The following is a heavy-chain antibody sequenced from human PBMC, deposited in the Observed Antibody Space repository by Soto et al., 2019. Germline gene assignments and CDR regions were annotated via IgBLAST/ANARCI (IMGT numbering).Heavy chain of an antibody. CDR2: IIPIFGTA. Sequence: QVQLVQSGAEVKKPGSSVKVSCKASGGTFSSYAISWVRQAPGQGLEWMGGIIPIFGTANYAQKFQGRVTITADESTGTAHMEVSSLRSEDTAVYYCARVGAARPSRYYYYCYGMDVWGQGTTVTVSS. J-gene: IGHJ6*02. V-gene: IGHV1-69*01. CDR3: ARVGAARPSRYYYYCYGMDV. CDR1: GGTFSSYA. D-gene: IGHD6-6*01.